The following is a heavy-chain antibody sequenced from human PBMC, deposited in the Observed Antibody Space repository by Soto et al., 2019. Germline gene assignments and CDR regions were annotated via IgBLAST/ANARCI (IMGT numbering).Heavy chain of an antibody. Sequence: QLQESGPGLVKPSETLSLTCNVSGRSMISYYWSWIRQPAGKGLEWIGRVYTGGNTNYNPSLKSRGTMSVDTSKSKFSLNLTSVTAADTAVYYCAREGDDRHFFFDSWGQGTLVTVSS. V-gene: IGHV4-4*07. J-gene: IGHJ4*02. CDR3: AREGDDRHFFFDS. D-gene: IGHD3-3*02. CDR2: VYTGGNT. CDR1: GRSMISYY.